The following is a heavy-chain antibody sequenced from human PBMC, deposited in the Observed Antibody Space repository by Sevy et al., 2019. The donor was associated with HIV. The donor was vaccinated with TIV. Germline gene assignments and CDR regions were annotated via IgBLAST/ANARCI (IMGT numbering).Heavy chain of an antibody. CDR1: GFTFSNYG. CDR2: ISFDGSNK. D-gene: IGHD4-4*01. Sequence: GGSLRLSCAASGFTFSNYGMHWVRQTPGKGLEWVAVISFDGSNKYYADSVKGRFTIPRDNPKNQLYLLMNSLRPEDTDVYYCANGPGYSKNYWGQGTLVTVSS. CDR3: ANGPGYSKNY. V-gene: IGHV3-30*18. J-gene: IGHJ4*02.